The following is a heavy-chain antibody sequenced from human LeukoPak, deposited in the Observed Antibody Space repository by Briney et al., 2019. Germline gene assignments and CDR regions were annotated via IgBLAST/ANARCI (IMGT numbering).Heavy chain of an antibody. CDR3: ARHRHYWTERYFDWL. Sequence: SGTLSLTCTVSGGSISSNDDYWGWLRQRPGKGLEWIGSIYYSGRAYYNSSLKSRVTISVDTSKTQFSVRLSSVTATDTAVYYCARHRHYWTERYFDWLRGQGTLVTISS. CDR2: IYYSGRA. V-gene: IGHV4-39*01. J-gene: IGHJ4*02. D-gene: IGHD3-9*01. CDR1: GGSISSNDDY.